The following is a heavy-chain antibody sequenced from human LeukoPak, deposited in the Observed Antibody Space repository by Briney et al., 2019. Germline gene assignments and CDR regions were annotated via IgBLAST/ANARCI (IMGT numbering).Heavy chain of an antibody. D-gene: IGHD3-10*01. J-gene: IGHJ4*02. V-gene: IGHV4-39*07. CDR1: GGSISSSSYY. CDR2: IYYSGST. CDR3: ARETRYYYGSGSYYNFDY. Sequence: SETLSLTCTVSGGSISSSSYYWGWIRQPPGKGLEWIGSIYYSGSTNYNPSLKSRVTISVDTSKNQFSLKLSSVTAADTAVYYCARETRYYYGSGSYYNFDYWGQGTLVTVSS.